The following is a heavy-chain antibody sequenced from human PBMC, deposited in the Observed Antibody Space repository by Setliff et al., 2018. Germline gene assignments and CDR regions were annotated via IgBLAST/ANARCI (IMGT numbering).Heavy chain of an antibody. V-gene: IGHV3-72*01. Sequence: PGGSLRLSCAGSGFTLSDHYMDWVRQAPGKGLEWVGRIRNKANSYTTEYAASVKGRFAISRDDSKNSLFLQMNSLNTEDTAVYYCAMYYRDSDNYGYFHYWGQGTLVTVSS. CDR1: GFTLSDHY. CDR3: AMYYRDSDNYGYFHY. D-gene: IGHD3-22*01. CDR2: IRNKANSYTT. J-gene: IGHJ4*02.